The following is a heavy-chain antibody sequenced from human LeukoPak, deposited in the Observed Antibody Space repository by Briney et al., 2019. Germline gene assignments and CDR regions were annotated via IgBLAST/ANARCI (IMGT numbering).Heavy chain of an antibody. CDR3: ARGRLRWFDP. CDR2: INHSGST. CDR1: GGSFSGYY. Sequence: PSETLSLTCAVYGGSFSGYYWSWIRQPPGKGLEWIGEINHSGSTNYNPSFKSRVTISVDTSKNQFSLKLRSVTAADTAVYYCARGRLRWFDPWGQGTLVTVSS. J-gene: IGHJ5*02. V-gene: IGHV4-34*01.